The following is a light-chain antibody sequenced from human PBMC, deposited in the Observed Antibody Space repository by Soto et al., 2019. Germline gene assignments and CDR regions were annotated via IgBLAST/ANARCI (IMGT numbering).Light chain of an antibody. CDR2: VAS. CDR1: QSFSNY. Sequence: EIVMTQSPAPLSVSPGERATLSCRASQSFSNYLAWYQQKPGQAPGLLISVASNRATGIPARFSGRGSGTDFTLTISILESEDFAVYYCQQRGTFGQGTRLEIK. V-gene: IGKV3-11*01. J-gene: IGKJ5*01. CDR3: QQRGT.